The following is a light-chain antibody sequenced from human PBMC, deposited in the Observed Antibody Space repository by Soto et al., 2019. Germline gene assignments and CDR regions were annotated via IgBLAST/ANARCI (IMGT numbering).Light chain of an antibody. CDR3: QQRYNWPPLT. V-gene: IGKV3-11*01. Sequence: EIVLTQSPGTVSLSPGERATLSCRASQSVSSSSLAWYQQKPGQAPRLLIYNASQRATGIPARFTGSGSGTDFTLTIRSLGPEDFAVYYCQQRYNWPPLTFGGGTKVEIK. CDR2: NAS. CDR1: QSVSSSS. J-gene: IGKJ4*01.